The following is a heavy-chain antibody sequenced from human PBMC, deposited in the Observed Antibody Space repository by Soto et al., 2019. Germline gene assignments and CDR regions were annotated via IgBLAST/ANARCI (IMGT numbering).Heavy chain of an antibody. CDR3: ASTRLVATSVWY. CDR2: IYYSGTT. V-gene: IGHV4-39*01. D-gene: IGHD5-12*01. CDR1: GDSIRSSSLY. J-gene: IGHJ4*02. Sequence: PSETLSLTCTVSGDSIRSSSLYWGWIRQPPGKGLEWIGTIYYSGTTYYNPPLKSRVTISVDLSKNQFSLNLSSVTAADTALYYCASTRLVATSVWYWGQGTLVTVSS.